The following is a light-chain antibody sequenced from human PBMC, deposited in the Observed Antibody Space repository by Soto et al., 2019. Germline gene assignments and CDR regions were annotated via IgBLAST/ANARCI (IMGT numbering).Light chain of an antibody. CDR1: QSVSSY. CDR3: QQYGSSPQIT. J-gene: IGKJ5*01. Sequence: DILCTQFPTTQSFSPGERGTLALRSSQSVSSYLAWYQQKPGQAPRLLIYDASNRATGIPARFSGSGSGTDFTLTISSLEPEDFAVYYCQQYGSSPQITFGQGTRLEIK. V-gene: IGKV3-11*01. CDR2: DAS.